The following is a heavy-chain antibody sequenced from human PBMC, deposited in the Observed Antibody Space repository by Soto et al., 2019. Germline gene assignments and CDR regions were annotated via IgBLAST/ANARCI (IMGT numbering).Heavy chain of an antibody. V-gene: IGHV5-51*01. CDR3: ASATDYGGNSGAFDI. D-gene: IGHD4-17*01. Sequence: SLKISCKGSGYSFTSYWIGWVRQMPGKGLEWMGIIYPGDSDTRYSPSFQGQVTISADKSISTAYLQWSSLKASDTAMYYCASATDYGGNSGAFDIWGQGTMVTVSS. CDR1: GYSFTSYW. J-gene: IGHJ3*02. CDR2: IYPGDSDT.